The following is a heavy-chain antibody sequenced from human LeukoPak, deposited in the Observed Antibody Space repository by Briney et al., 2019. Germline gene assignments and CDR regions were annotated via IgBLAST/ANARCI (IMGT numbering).Heavy chain of an antibody. CDR2: ISNDESNK. J-gene: IGHJ4*02. Sequence: GGSLRLSCAASGFTVTDYAMTWIRQSPGKGLEWVTVISNDESNKYYADSVKGRFTISRDNSKNMLYLQMNSLRIEDTAVYYCAKVGSGNDYYWGQGTLVTVSS. V-gene: IGHV3-30*18. CDR3: AKVGSGNDYY. CDR1: GFTVTDYA. D-gene: IGHD5-12*01.